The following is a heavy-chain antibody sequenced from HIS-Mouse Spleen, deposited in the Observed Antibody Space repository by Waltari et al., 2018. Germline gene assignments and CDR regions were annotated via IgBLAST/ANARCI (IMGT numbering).Heavy chain of an antibody. V-gene: IGHV3-30*04. CDR1: GFTFSSYA. CDR3: ARAGTLHIVATTFDY. CDR2: ISYDGSNK. D-gene: IGHD5-12*01. J-gene: IGHJ4*02. Sequence: CAASGFTFSSYAMHWVRQAPGKGLEWVAVISYDGSNKYYADSVKGRFTISRDNSKNTLYLQMNSLRAEDTAVYYCARAGTLHIVATTFDYWGQGTLVTVSS.